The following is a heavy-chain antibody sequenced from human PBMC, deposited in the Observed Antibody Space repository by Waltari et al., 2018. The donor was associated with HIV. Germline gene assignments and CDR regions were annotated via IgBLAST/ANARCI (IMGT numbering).Heavy chain of an antibody. CDR3: AKDGTGGTIFDLDP. D-gene: IGHD3-3*01. J-gene: IGHJ5*02. V-gene: IGHV3-23*01. CDR1: GFTFSDYA. CDR2: ISGSGVST. Sequence: EVQLLESGGGLVQPGGSLRLSCAASGFTFSDYAMNWVRQAPGKGLEWVSAISGSGVSTYYLDSVKGRFTISRDNSKNTLYLQMNSLRAEDTAVYYCAKDGTGGTIFDLDPWGQGTLVTVSS.